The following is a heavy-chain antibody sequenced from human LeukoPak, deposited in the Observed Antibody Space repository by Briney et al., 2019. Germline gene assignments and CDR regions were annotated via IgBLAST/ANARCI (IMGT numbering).Heavy chain of an antibody. CDR2: ISGNGGST. CDR3: AKAITMIVVVSAFDI. J-gene: IGHJ3*02. Sequence: GGSLRLSCAASGFTFSSYAMSWVRQLPGKGLEWVSAISGNGGSTCYADSVKGRFTISRDNSKNTLYLQMNSLRAEDTAVYYCAKAITMIVVVSAFDIWGQGTMVTVSS. V-gene: IGHV3-23*01. CDR1: GFTFSSYA. D-gene: IGHD3-22*01.